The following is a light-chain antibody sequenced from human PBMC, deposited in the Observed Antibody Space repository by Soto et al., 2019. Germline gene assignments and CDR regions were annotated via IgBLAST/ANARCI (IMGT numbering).Light chain of an antibody. Sequence: AIQMTQSPSSLSASVGDRVTITCRASQGIRSDVAWYQQRPGKAPELLIYAASNLQSGVSSRFSGSGSGTVLTLTISSLQPEDFATYYCLQDYTYPYTFGQGTKLEI. CDR3: LQDYTYPYT. J-gene: IGKJ2*01. CDR1: QGIRSD. V-gene: IGKV1-6*01. CDR2: AAS.